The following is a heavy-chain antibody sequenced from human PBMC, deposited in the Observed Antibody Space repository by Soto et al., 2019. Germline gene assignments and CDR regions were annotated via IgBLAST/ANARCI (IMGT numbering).Heavy chain of an antibody. D-gene: IGHD3-3*01. J-gene: IGHJ5*02. CDR2: MNPNSGNT. CDR3: ARIPTPSFWSVLGGAHNWFDP. CDR1: GYTFTSYD. Sequence: GASVKVSCKASGYTFTSYDINWVRQATGQGLEWMGWMNPNSGNTGYAQKFQGRVTMTRNTSISTAYMELSSLRSEDTAVYYCARIPTPSFWSVLGGAHNWFDPWGQGTLVTVSS. V-gene: IGHV1-8*01.